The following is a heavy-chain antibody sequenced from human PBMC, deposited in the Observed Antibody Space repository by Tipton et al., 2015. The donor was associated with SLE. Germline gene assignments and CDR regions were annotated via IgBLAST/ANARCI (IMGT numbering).Heavy chain of an antibody. CDR2: IYYGGTI. V-gene: IGHV4-28*02. CDR3: ARGCSSSTCEPFYFFGMDV. CDR1: VYSISSSHW. D-gene: IGHD2-2*01. Sequence: LRLSCNVSVYSISSSHWWGWIRQPPGKGLEWIGHIYYGGTIYYNPSLESRVTITVDMSKNQFSLRLISVTAADTAVYYCARGCSSSTCEPFYFFGMDVWGQGTTVTVSS. J-gene: IGHJ6*02.